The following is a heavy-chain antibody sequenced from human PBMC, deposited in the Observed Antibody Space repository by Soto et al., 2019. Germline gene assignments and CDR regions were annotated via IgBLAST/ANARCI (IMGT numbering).Heavy chain of an antibody. CDR3: ARDPARGDS. V-gene: IGHV3-21*01. Sequence: EVQLVESGGGLVKPGGSLRLSCAASGFTFSSYNMNWVRQAPGKGLEWVSSITTSGTYMFYADSVKGRFTLSRDNAKTSLYLQMHSLRVEDTAVYYCARDPARGDSWGPGTLVTVSS. J-gene: IGHJ4*02. CDR2: ITTSGTYM. CDR1: GFTFSSYN.